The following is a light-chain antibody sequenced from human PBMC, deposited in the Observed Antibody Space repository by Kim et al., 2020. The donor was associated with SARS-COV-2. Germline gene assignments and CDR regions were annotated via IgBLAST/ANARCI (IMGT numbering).Light chain of an antibody. CDR2: DAA. CDR3: QLYHGWPPLT. J-gene: IGKJ4*01. V-gene: IGKV3-15*01. CDR1: QSVSSN. Sequence: EIVMTQSPATLSVSPGERATLSCRASQSVSSNLAWYKQKPGQAPRLLIYDAATRATDIPARFSGSGSGTEFTLTISSLQSEDFAVYYCQLYHGWPPLTFRGRNKV.